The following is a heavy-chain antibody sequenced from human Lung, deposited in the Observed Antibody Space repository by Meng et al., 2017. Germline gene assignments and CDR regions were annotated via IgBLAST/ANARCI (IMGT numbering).Heavy chain of an antibody. D-gene: IGHD2-21*02. V-gene: IGHV1-3*01. Sequence: QVQLVQSGAEVKKAGALVKVSCKASGYTFTSYAMHWVRQAPGQRLEWMGWINAGNGNTKYSQKFQGRVTITRDTSASTAYMELSSLRSEDTAVYYCARGDYCGGDCYWFDYWGQGTLVTVSS. CDR1: GYTFTSYA. CDR3: ARGDYCGGDCYWFDY. CDR2: INAGNGNT. J-gene: IGHJ4*02.